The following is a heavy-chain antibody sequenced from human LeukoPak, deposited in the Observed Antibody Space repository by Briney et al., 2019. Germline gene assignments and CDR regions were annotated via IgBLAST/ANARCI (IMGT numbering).Heavy chain of an antibody. Sequence: SETLSLTCTVSGGSISSYYWSWIRQAPGKGLEWVGYIYFSGSTNYNPSLKSRVTISVDTSKNQSSLKLSSVTAADTAVYYCARDVGSGWYHFDYWGQGTLVTGSS. V-gene: IGHV4-59*01. CDR1: GGSISSYY. CDR2: IYFSGST. D-gene: IGHD6-19*01. J-gene: IGHJ4*02. CDR3: ARDVGSGWYHFDY.